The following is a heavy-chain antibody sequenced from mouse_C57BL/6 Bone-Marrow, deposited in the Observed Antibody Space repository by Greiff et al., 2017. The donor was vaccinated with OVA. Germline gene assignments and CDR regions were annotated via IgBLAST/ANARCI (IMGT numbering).Heavy chain of an antibody. D-gene: IGHD2-1*01. Sequence: EVQLVESGGDLVKPGGSLKLSCAASGFTFSSYGMSWVRQTPDKRLEWVATISSGGSYTYYPDSVKGRFTISRDNAKNTLYLQMSSLKSEDTAMYYCARHAGYGNYVGFAYWGQGTLVTVSA. CDR2: ISSGGSYT. CDR1: GFTFSSYG. J-gene: IGHJ3*01. V-gene: IGHV5-6*01. CDR3: ARHAGYGNYVGFAY.